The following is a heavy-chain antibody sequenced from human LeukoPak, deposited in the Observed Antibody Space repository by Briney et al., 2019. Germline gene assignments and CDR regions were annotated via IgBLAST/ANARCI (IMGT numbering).Heavy chain of an antibody. D-gene: IGHD5-24*01. Sequence: ASVKVSCKVSGYTLTELSMHWVRQAPGKGLEWMGGFDPEDGETIYAQKFQGRVTMTEDTSTDTAYMELSSLRSEDTVVYYCATDGYNLDGFDYWGQGTLVTVSS. J-gene: IGHJ4*02. CDR2: FDPEDGET. CDR1: GYTLTELS. V-gene: IGHV1-24*01. CDR3: ATDGYNLDGFDY.